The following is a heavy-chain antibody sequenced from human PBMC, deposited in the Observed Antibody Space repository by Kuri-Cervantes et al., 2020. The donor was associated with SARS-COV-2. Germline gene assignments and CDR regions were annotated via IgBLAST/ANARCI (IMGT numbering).Heavy chain of an antibody. CDR1: GFTFSDYY. CDR3: ARLYSGSYFGAFDI. Sequence: GESLKISCAASGFTFSDYYMSWIRQAPGKGLEWVAVISYDGSNKYYADSVKGRFTISRDNSKNTLYLQMNSLRAEDTAVYYCARLYSGSYFGAFDIWGQGTMVTVSS. D-gene: IGHD1-26*01. CDR2: ISYDGSNK. J-gene: IGHJ3*02. V-gene: IGHV3-30-3*01.